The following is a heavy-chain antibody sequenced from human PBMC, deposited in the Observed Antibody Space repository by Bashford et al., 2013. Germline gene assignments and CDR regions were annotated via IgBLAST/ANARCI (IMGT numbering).Heavy chain of an antibody. CDR2: ISYDGRNE. CDR3: ARDLRALEHSDYKGLHH. CDR1: GFSFSTFD. J-gene: IGHJ4*02. D-gene: IGHD4-11*01. Sequence: GSLRLSCAASGFSFSTFDMHWVRQAPDKGLEWLAVISYDGRNESYTDSVKGRFTISRDNSKNTLYLQINSLRPEDTAVYYCARDLRALEHSDYKGLHHWGLGTLVTVSS. V-gene: IGHV3-30*04.